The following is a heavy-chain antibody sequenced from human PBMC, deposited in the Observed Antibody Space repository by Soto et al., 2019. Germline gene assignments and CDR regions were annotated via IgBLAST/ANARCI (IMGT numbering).Heavy chain of an antibody. V-gene: IGHV4-34*01. CDR2: INESGST. CDR1: GQSFSGHS. Sequence: QVQLQQWGAGLVKPSETLSLSCAVYGQSFSGHSWAWIRQPPGKGLEWIGEINESGSTYYKPSLKSRVTLSTYTSKNQFALKLSSVSAADTAAYFCARGSGIVALPGELEDVKYDYWGQGTLVNVSS. CDR3: ARGSGIVALPGELEDVKYDY. D-gene: IGHD1-1*01. J-gene: IGHJ4*02.